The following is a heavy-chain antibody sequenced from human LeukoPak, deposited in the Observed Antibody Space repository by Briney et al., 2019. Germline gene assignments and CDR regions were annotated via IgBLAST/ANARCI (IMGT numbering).Heavy chain of an antibody. D-gene: IGHD3-10*01. CDR2: TSSSGSTI. J-gene: IGHJ4*02. V-gene: IGHV3-48*03. CDR3: ASQGYYYGSGSYYFDY. Sequence: GGSLRLSCAASGFTFSSYEMNWVRQAPGKGLEWVSYTSSSGSTIYYADSVKGRFTISRDNAKNSLYLQMNSLRAEDTAVYYCASQGYYYGSGSYYFDYWGQGTLVTVSS. CDR1: GFTFSSYE.